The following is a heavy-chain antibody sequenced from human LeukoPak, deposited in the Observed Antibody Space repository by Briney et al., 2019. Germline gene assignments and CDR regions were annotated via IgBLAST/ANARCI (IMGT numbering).Heavy chain of an antibody. J-gene: IGHJ6*03. CDR3: ARGRRIRKGNYYYYYYMDV. CDR2: MNPNSGNT. V-gene: IGHV1-8*03. CDR1: GYTFTSYD. Sequence: ASVKVSCKASGYTFTSYDINWVRQATGQGLEWMGWMNPNSGNTGYAQKFQGRVTITRNTSISTAYMELSSLRSEDTAVYYCARGRRIRKGNYYYYYYMDVWGKGTTVTVSS. D-gene: IGHD3-3*02.